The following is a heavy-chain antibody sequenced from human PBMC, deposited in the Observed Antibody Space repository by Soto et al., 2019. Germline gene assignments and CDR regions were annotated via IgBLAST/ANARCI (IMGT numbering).Heavy chain of an antibody. D-gene: IGHD6-6*01. CDR1: CGSISSSSYY. CDR3: ARRGYSSSSTRYYFDY. J-gene: IGHJ4*02. V-gene: IGHV4-39*01. CDR2: IYYSGST. Sequence: SETLSLTCTFSCGSISSSSYYWGWIRQPPGKGLEWIGSIYYSGSTYYNPSLKSRVTISVDTSKNQFSLKLSSVTAADTAVYYCARRGYSSSSTRYYFDYWGQGTLVTVSS.